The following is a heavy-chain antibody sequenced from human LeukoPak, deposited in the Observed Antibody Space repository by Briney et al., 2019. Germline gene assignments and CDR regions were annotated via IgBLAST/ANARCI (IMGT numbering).Heavy chain of an antibody. D-gene: IGHD2-2*01. CDR1: GYTFTSYG. CDR3: ARGYCSSTSCYMDV. Sequence: ASVKVSRKASGYTFTSYGISWVRQAPGQGLEWMGWISAYNGNTNYAQKLQGRVTITGDTSASTAYMELSSLRSEDTAVYYCARGYCSSTSCYMDVWGQGTTVT. CDR2: ISAYNGNT. J-gene: IGHJ6*02. V-gene: IGHV1-18*01.